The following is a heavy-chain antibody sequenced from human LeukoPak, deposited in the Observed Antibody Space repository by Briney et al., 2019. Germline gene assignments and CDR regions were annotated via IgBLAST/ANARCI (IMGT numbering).Heavy chain of an antibody. CDR3: AKDDRRVRFLEWLPYYYYMDV. Sequence: PGGSLRLSCAASGFTFSSYGMHWVRQAPGKGLEWVAFIRYDGSNKYYADSVKGRFTIPRDNSKNTLYLQMNSLRAEDTAVYYCAKDDRRVRFLEWLPYYYYMDVWGKGTTVTVSS. J-gene: IGHJ6*03. CDR1: GFTFSSYG. CDR2: IRYDGSNK. V-gene: IGHV3-30*02. D-gene: IGHD3-3*01.